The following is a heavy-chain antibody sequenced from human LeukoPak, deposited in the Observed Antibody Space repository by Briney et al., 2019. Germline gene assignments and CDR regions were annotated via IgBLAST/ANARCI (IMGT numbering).Heavy chain of an antibody. D-gene: IGHD4-17*01. J-gene: IGHJ5*02. Sequence: PGGSLRLSCAASGFTFSSYGMHWVRQAPGKGLEWVSAISGSGGSTYYADSVKGRFTISRDNSKNTLYLQMNSLRAEDAAVYYCAKASSPETVTTEAGFDPWSQGTLVTVSS. V-gene: IGHV3-23*01. CDR1: GFTFSSYG. CDR3: AKASSPETVTTEAGFDP. CDR2: ISGSGGST.